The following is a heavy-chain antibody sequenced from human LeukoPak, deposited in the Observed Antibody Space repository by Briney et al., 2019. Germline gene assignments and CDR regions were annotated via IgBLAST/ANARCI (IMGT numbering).Heavy chain of an antibody. CDR2: ISSSSSYI. J-gene: IGHJ4*02. V-gene: IGHV3-21*01. CDR3: ARVGYSGYDLIY. CDR1: GFTFSSYG. D-gene: IGHD5-12*01. Sequence: GGSLRLSCAASGFTFSSYGMNWVRQAPGKGLEWVSSISSSSSYIYYADSVKGRFTISRDNAKNSLYLQMNSLRAEDTAVYYCARVGYSGYDLIYWGQGTLVTVSS.